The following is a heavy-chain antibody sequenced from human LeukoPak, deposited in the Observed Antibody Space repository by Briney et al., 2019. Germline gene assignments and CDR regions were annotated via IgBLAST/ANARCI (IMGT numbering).Heavy chain of an antibody. V-gene: IGHV4-38-2*02. Sequence: SETLSLTCSVSGYSISSGNYWGWIRLPPGKGLRWIGSIYHSGSTYYNPSLKSRVTISVDTSKNQFSLKLSSVTAADTAVYFCARGPYSYDSSGAFDIWGQGTMVTVSS. CDR1: GYSISSGNY. D-gene: IGHD3-22*01. CDR2: IYHSGST. J-gene: IGHJ3*02. CDR3: ARGPYSYDSSGAFDI.